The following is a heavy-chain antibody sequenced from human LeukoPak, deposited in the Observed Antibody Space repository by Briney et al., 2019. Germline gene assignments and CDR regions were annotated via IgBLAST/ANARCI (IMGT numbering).Heavy chain of an antibody. J-gene: IGHJ4*02. Sequence: PGGSLRLSCAASGFSFGIYWMSWVRQAPGKGLEWVAYILQDGSETYYADSVKGRFTISRDNAKNSLHLQMNSLRVEDTAVYYCAKDGGGSDYWGQGTQVTVSS. V-gene: IGHV3-7*01. CDR2: ILQDGSET. D-gene: IGHD3-16*01. CDR1: GFSFGIYW. CDR3: AKDGGGSDY.